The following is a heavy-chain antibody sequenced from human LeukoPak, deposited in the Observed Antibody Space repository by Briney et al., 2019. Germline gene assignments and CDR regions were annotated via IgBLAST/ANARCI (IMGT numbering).Heavy chain of an antibody. CDR3: ARSGWGSSWSDAFDI. CDR1: GYTFTSYG. V-gene: IGHV1-18*01. D-gene: IGHD6-13*01. Sequence: ASVKVSFKASGYTFTSYGISWVRQAPGQGLEWMGWISAYNGNTNYAQNLQGRVSMTTDTSTTTTYMELRSLRSDDTALYYCARSGWGSSWSDAFDIWGQGTMVTVSS. CDR2: ISAYNGNT. J-gene: IGHJ3*02.